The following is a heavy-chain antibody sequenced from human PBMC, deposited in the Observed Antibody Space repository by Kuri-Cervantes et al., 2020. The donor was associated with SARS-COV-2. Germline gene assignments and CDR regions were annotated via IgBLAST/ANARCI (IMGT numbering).Heavy chain of an antibody. CDR1: GGTFSSYA. J-gene: IGHJ6*02. D-gene: IGHD4-17*01. CDR3: ARRGGPYGDYGQRDYYYYGMDV. V-gene: IGHV1-69*13. Sequence: SVNVSCKASGGTFSSYAISWVRQAPGQGLEWMGGIIPIFGTANYAQKFQGRVTITADESTSTAYMELSSLRSEDTAVYYCARRGGPYGDYGQRDYYYYGMDVWGQGTTVTVSS. CDR2: IIPIFGTA.